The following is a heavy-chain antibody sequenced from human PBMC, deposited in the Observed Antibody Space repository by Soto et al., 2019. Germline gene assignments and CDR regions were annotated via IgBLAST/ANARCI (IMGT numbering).Heavy chain of an antibody. CDR2: IIPILGIA. V-gene: IGHV1-69*02. CDR3: ARGGSYGSYYSDY. CDR1: GGTFSSYT. J-gene: IGHJ4*02. Sequence: QVQLVQSGAEVKKPGSSVKVSCKASGGTFSSYTISWVRQAPGQGLEWMGRIIPILGIANYAQKFQGRVTIPADKSTSTAYMELSSLRSEDTAVYYCARGGSYGSYYSDYWGQGTLVTVSS. D-gene: IGHD1-26*01.